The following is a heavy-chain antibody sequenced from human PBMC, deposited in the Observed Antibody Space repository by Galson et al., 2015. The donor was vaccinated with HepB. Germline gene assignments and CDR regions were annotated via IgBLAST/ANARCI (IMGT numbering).Heavy chain of an antibody. V-gene: IGHV3-30*18. CDR3: AKGLKYYYESSRHYRESDAFDI. Sequence: SLRLSCAASGFTFSRYDMHWVRQAPGKGLEWVAVVSFDGSNKYYVDSVKGRFTISRDNSKNTLYLQMNGLRAEDTAVYYCAKGLKYYYESSRHYRESDAFDIWGQGTMVTVSS. CDR2: VSFDGSNK. CDR1: GFTFSRYD. J-gene: IGHJ3*02. D-gene: IGHD3-22*01.